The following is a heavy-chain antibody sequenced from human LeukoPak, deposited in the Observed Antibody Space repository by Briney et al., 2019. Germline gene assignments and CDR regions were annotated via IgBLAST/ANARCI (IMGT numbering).Heavy chain of an antibody. D-gene: IGHD5-18*01. CDR2: IIPIFGTA. CDR3: ASNPRASYGNYFDY. V-gene: IGHV1-69*13. Sequence: ASVTVSCKASGGTFSSYAISWVRQAPGQGLEWMGGIIPIFGTANYAQKFQGRVTITADESTSTAYMELSSLRSEDTAVYYCASNPRASYGNYFDYWGQGTLVTVSS. CDR1: GGTFSSYA. J-gene: IGHJ4*02.